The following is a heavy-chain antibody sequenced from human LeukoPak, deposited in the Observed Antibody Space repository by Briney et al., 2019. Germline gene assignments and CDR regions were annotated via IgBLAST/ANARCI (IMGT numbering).Heavy chain of an antibody. CDR3: ARAGVYYDSSGYYDY. CDR1: GYTFTGYY. Sequence: ASVKVSRKASGYTFTGYYMHWVRQAPGQGLEWMGWINPNSGGTNYAQKFQGRVTMTRDTSISTAYMELSRVRSDDTAVYYCARAGVYYDSSGYYDYWGQGTLVTVSS. V-gene: IGHV1-2*02. J-gene: IGHJ4*02. D-gene: IGHD3-22*01. CDR2: INPNSGGT.